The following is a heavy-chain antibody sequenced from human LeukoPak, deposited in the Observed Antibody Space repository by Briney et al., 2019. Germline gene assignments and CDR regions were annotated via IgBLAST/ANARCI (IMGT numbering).Heavy chain of an antibody. CDR1: GYTFTSYD. Sequence: GASVKVSCKASGYTFTSYDINWVRQATGQGLEWMGWMNPNSGNTGYAQKFQGRVTMTRNTSISTAYMELSSLRSEDTAVYYCARGFFPGYYGSGSYHNWFDPWGQGTLVTVSS. CDR3: ARGFFPGYYGSGSYHNWFDP. CDR2: MNPNSGNT. V-gene: IGHV1-8*01. D-gene: IGHD3-10*01. J-gene: IGHJ5*02.